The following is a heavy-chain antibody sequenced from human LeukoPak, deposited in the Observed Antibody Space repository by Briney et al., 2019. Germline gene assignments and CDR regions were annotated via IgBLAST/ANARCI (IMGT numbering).Heavy chain of an antibody. CDR1: GFTFSSYG. J-gene: IGHJ6*02. Sequence: GGSLRLSCAASGFTFSSYGMHWVRQAPGKGLEWVAVISYDGSNKYYADSVKGRFTISRDNSKNTLYLQMNSLRAEDTAVYYCALTWDLEYYYYGMDVWGQGTTVTVSS. CDR2: ISYDGSNK. CDR3: ALTWDLEYYYYGMDV. V-gene: IGHV3-30*03. D-gene: IGHD3-3*01.